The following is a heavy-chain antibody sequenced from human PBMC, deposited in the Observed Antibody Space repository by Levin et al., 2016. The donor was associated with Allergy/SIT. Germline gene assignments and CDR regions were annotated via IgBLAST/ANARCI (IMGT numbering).Heavy chain of an antibody. Sequence: KVSCKGSGYSFTTYWIGWVRQMPGKGLEWMGIIYPDDSDTRYSPSFQGQVTISADKSISTTSLQWSSLKASDTAMYYCARLDRTVTVYGMDVWGQGTTVTVSS. J-gene: IGHJ6*02. CDR1: GYSFTTYW. CDR2: IYPDDSDT. V-gene: IGHV5-51*01. CDR3: ARLDRTVTVYGMDV. D-gene: IGHD4-17*01.